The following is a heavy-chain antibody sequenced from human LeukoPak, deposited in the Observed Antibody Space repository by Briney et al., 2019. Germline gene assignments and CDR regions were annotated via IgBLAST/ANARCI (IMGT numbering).Heavy chain of an antibody. D-gene: IGHD4-17*01. Sequence: SETLSLTCTVSGGSLNGYYWGWIRQPPGKGLECIGYIHSSEGTAHNDSLKSRLTISLDTSKNQFSLTLSSVTAADTAVYYFARHVYGEGMVVWGKGTTVTVSS. J-gene: IGHJ6*04. CDR3: ARHVYGEGMVV. CDR2: IHSSEGT. CDR1: GGSLNGYY. V-gene: IGHV4-59*08.